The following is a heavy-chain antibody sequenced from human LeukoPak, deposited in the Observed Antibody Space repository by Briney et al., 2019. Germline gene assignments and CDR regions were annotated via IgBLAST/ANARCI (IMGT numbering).Heavy chain of an antibody. CDR3: ARSQSPVYRLEFGY. V-gene: IGHV4-39*07. CDR1: GGSISSSSYY. Sequence: SETLSLTCTVSGGSISSSSYYWGWIRQPPGKGLEWIGSIYYSGSNNYNPSLKSRVTISVDTSKNQFSLKLSSVTAADTAVYYCARSQSPVYRLEFGYWGQGTLVTVSS. D-gene: IGHD3-16*01. CDR2: IYYSGSN. J-gene: IGHJ4*02.